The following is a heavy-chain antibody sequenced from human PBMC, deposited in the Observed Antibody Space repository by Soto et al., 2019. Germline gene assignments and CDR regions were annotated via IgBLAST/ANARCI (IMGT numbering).Heavy chain of an antibody. D-gene: IGHD2-8*01. CDR1: GDVFRSYG. CDR2: IIPISGTT. V-gene: IGHV1-69*13. CDR3: ARVRCFNGLCHTADYGMDV. J-gene: IGHJ6*02. Sequence: SVKVSCKASGDVFRSYGINWVRQAPGQGLEWMGGIIPISGTTNYAQKFQGRVAITADESTDTVYMELSRLRSEDTAAYFCARVRCFNGLCHTADYGMDVWGQGTTVTVSS.